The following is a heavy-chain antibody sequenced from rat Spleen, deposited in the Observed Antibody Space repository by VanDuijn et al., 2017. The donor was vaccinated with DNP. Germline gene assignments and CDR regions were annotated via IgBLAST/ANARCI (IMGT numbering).Heavy chain of an antibody. V-gene: IGHV5-25*01. CDR3: AKGGDYGGFDY. D-gene: IGHD1-11*01. Sequence: EVQLVESGGGLVQPGRSLKLSCAASRFTFSDYNMAWVRQAPKKGLEWVASISTSGGVSHYRDSVKGRFTISRDNAESTLYLQMNSLRSEDTASYYCAKGGDYGGFDYWGQGVMVTVSS. CDR2: ISTSGGVS. CDR1: RFTFSDYN. J-gene: IGHJ2*01.